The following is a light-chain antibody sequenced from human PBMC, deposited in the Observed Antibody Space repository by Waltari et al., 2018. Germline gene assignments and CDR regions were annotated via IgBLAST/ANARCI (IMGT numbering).Light chain of an antibody. J-gene: IGKJ1*01. CDR2: DAS. CDR3: QKYGSLPAT. Sequence: EIMLTQSPGTLSLSPGERATRSCRASQSISKYLAWYQQKPGQAPRLLIYDASIRATGIPDSFSGSGYGTDFSLTISRLEPEDYAVYYCQKYGSLPATFGRGTKVEIK. CDR1: QSISKY. V-gene: IGKV3-20*01.